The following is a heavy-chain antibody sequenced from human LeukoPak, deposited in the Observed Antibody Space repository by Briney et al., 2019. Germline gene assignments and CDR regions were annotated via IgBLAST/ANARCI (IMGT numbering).Heavy chain of an antibody. D-gene: IGHD2-2*01. V-gene: IGHV3-48*03. Sequence: GGSLRLSCAVSGFPFSIYEMNWVRQAPGKGLEWVSNIGSSGTTRYYADSVKGRFTISRDDAKNSLYLQMDYLRAEDTAVYYCARADCSGSTCYLRRSWFDPWGQGTLVTVSS. CDR2: IGSSGTTR. J-gene: IGHJ5*02. CDR3: ARADCSGSTCYLRRSWFDP. CDR1: GFPFSIYE.